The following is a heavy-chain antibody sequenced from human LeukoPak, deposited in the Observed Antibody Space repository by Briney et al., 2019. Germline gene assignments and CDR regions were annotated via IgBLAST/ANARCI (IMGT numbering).Heavy chain of an antibody. CDR1: GFTFSGCA. CDR3: ARGYYYDTSGYSLPLDY. V-gene: IGHV3-23*01. J-gene: IGHJ4*02. Sequence: GGSLRLSCAASGFTFSGCAMSWVRQAPGKGLEWVAGISDSGGNTYYADSVKGRFTISRDNSKNTLFLQMSSLRAEDTAVYYCARGYYYDTSGYSLPLDYWGQGTLLTVSS. CDR2: ISDSGGNT. D-gene: IGHD3-22*01.